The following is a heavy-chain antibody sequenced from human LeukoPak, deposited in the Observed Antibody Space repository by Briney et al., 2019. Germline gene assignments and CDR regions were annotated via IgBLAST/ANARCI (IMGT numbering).Heavy chain of an antibody. Sequence: PGGSLRLSCAAPGFTFSSYGMHWVRQAPGKGLEWVAFIRYDGSNKYYADSVKGRFTISRDNSKNTLYLQMNSLRAEDTAVYYCAKLVLRYFDWLMDYWGQGTLVTVSS. CDR3: AKLVLRYFDWLMDY. J-gene: IGHJ4*02. V-gene: IGHV3-30*02. CDR2: IRYDGSNK. CDR1: GFTFSSYG. D-gene: IGHD3-9*01.